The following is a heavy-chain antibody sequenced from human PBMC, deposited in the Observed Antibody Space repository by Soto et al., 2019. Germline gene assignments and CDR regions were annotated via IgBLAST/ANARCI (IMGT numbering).Heavy chain of an antibody. CDR3: ASDYYDSSGYYYSWFDY. CDR2: IYSGGST. Sequence: GGSLRLSCAASGFTVSSNYMSWVRQATGKGLEWVSVIYSGGSTYYADSVKGRFTISRDNSKNTLYLQMNSLRAEDTAVYYCASDYYDSSGYYYSWFDYWGQGTLVTVSS. D-gene: IGHD3-22*01. CDR1: GFTVSSNY. J-gene: IGHJ4*02. V-gene: IGHV3-66*01.